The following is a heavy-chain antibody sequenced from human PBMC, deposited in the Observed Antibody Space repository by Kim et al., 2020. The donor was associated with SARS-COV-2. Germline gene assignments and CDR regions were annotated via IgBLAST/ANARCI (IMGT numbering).Heavy chain of an antibody. V-gene: IGHV4-39*01. J-gene: IGHJ4*02. CDR3: VRGSGSYYGDFDS. CDR2: VYYSGRT. CDR1: GGSISNTNHY. D-gene: IGHD3-10*01. Sequence: SETLSLTCSVYGGSISNTNHYWGWIRQPPGKGLEWVGSVYYSGRTFYKTSLKSRVTMSVDTSKSQLSLRLTSLTAAATDVYFCVRGSGSYYGDFDSWGQG.